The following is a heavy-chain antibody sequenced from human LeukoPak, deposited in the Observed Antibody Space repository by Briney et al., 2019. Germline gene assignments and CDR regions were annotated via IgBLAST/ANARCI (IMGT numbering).Heavy chain of an antibody. Sequence: SGGSLRLSCAASGFTFSSYGMHWVRQAPDKGLEWVAVISYDGSYKYYADSVKGRFTISRDNSKNTLYLQMNSLRAEDTAVYYCAKARATYLYDTSGFSALDYWGQGALVTVSS. J-gene: IGHJ4*02. CDR2: ISYDGSYK. CDR3: AKARATYLYDTSGFSALDY. D-gene: IGHD3-22*01. CDR1: GFTFSSYG. V-gene: IGHV3-30*18.